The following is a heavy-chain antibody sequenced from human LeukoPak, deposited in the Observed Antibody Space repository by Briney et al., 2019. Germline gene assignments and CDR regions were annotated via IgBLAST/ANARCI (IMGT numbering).Heavy chain of an antibody. Sequence: QPGGSLRLSCVASGFTFNNYAMSWVRQAPGKGLEWVAAITGGGFGTYYADSVKGRFTISRDNPKNTLYLQTNSLRAEDTAVYYCARSPYGGYGDNWGQGTLVTVSS. CDR3: ARSPYGGYGDN. V-gene: IGHV3-23*01. CDR1: GFTFNNYA. D-gene: IGHD4-17*01. CDR2: ITGGGFGT. J-gene: IGHJ4*02.